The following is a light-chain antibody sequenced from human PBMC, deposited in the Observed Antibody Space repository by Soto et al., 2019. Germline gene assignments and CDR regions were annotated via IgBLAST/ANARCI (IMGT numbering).Light chain of an antibody. CDR1: RSNIGGNS. CDR2: DDN. V-gene: IGLV1-51*01. J-gene: IGLJ1*01. CDR3: GSWDSSLSAYV. Sequence: QSVLTQPPSVSAAPGQKVTISCPGSRSNIGGNSVSWYQQLPGTAPKLLIYDDNKRPSGIPDRFSGSKSGTSATLGITGFQTGDEADYYCGSWDSSLSAYVFGTGTKVTVL.